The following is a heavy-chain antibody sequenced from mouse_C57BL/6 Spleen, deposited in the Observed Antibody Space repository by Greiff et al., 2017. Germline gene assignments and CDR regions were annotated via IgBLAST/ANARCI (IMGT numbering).Heavy chain of an antibody. Sequence: EVQLVESGGGLVKPGGSLKLSCAASGFTFSSYTMSWVRQTPEKRLEWVATISGGGGNTYYPDSVKGRFTISRDNAKNTLYLQMSSLRSEDTALYYCARLMISYYFDYWGQGTTLTVSS. V-gene: IGHV5-9*01. CDR2: ISGGGGNT. CDR3: ARLMISYYFDY. D-gene: IGHD2-4*01. J-gene: IGHJ2*01. CDR1: GFTFSSYT.